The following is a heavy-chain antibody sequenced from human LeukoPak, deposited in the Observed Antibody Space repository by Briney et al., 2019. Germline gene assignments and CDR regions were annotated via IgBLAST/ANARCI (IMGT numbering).Heavy chain of an antibody. CDR2: IYHSGST. CDR1: GGSISSGSYY. V-gene: IGHV4-39*07. J-gene: IGHJ4*02. Sequence: PSETLSLTCTVSGGSISSGSYYWSWIRQPPGKGLEWIGSIYHSGSTYYNPSLKSRVTISVDTSKNQFSLKLSSVTAADTAVYYCARLSVGATRRDYWGQGTLVTVSS. CDR3: ARLSVGATRRDY. D-gene: IGHD1-26*01.